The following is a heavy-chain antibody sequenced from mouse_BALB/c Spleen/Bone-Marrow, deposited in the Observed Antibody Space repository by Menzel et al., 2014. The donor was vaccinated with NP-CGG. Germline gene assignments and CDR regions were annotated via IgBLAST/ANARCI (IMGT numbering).Heavy chain of an antibody. CDR2: INPESNTI. D-gene: IGHD2-3*01. Sequence: EVMLVESGGGLVQPGGSLKLSCAASGFDFSRYWMSWVRQAPGKGLQWIGEINPESNTINYTPSLKDKFIISRDNAKNTLYLQMSKVRSEDTAPYCCARLGYYGWFAYWGQGTLVTVSA. CDR1: GFDFSRYW. V-gene: IGHV4-1*02. CDR3: ARLGYYGWFAY. J-gene: IGHJ3*01.